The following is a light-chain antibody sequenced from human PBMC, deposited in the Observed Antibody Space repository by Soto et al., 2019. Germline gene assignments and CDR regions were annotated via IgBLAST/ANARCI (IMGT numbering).Light chain of an antibody. CDR2: GAS. J-gene: IGKJ2*01. Sequence: ELVLTQSPGTLSLSPGERATLSCRASQSVSSSYLAWYQQKPGQAPRLLIYGASSRATGIPGRFSGSGSGTDFTLTISRLEPEDLAVYYCQQYGSSGYTFGQGTQLEIK. CDR3: QQYGSSGYT. V-gene: IGKV3-20*01. CDR1: QSVSSSY.